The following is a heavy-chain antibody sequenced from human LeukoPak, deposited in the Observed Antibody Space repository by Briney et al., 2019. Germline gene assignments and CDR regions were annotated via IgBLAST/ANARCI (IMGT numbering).Heavy chain of an antibody. D-gene: IGHD3-3*01. CDR2: ISGSGGGT. Sequence: GGSLRLSCAASGFTLSSYVMSWVRQPPGKGLEWVSAISGSGGGTYYADSVKGRFTISRDNSKNTMYLLMSSLRAEDTAVYYCAKRDYDYWSGYFDQWGQGALVTVSS. V-gene: IGHV3-23*01. J-gene: IGHJ4*02. CDR1: GFTLSSYV. CDR3: AKRDYDYWSGYFDQ.